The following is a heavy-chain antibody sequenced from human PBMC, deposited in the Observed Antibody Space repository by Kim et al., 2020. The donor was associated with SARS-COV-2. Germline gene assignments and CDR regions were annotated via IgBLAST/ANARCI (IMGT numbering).Heavy chain of an antibody. Sequence: GGSLRLSCAASGFTFDDYAMHWVRQAPGKGLEWVSLISWDGGSTYYADSVKGRFTISRDNSKNSLYLQMNSLRAEDTALYYCAKDIGGDYGGNSAGVDYWGQGTLVTVSS. CDR2: ISWDGGST. CDR1: GFTFDDYA. J-gene: IGHJ4*02. D-gene: IGHD4-17*01. CDR3: AKDIGGDYGGNSAGVDY. V-gene: IGHV3-43D*03.